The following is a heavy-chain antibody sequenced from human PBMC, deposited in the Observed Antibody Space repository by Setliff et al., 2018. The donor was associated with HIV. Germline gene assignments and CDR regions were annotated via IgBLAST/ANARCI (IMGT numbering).Heavy chain of an antibody. J-gene: IGHJ4*01. CDR3: ARHHLVDPFDY. CDR2: IYYSGST. Sequence: SETLSLTCSVSGASINSGSYYWTWIRQHPGKGLEWIGYIYYSGSTYYNPSLKSRLIMSVDTSKNQFSLKLSSVTAADTAVYYCARHHLVDPFDYWGHGTLVTVSS. D-gene: IGHD2-2*01. V-gene: IGHV4-39*01. CDR1: GASINSGSYY.